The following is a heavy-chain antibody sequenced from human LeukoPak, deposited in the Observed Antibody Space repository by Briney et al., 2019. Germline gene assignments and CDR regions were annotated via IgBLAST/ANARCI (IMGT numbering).Heavy chain of an antibody. Sequence: SETLSLTCTVSGGSISSSSYYWGWIRQPPGKGLEWIGSIYYSGSTYYNPSLKSRVTISVDTSKDQFSLKLSSVTAADTAVYYCARVYSSGWYDAFDIWGQGTMVTVSS. J-gene: IGHJ3*02. V-gene: IGHV4-39*07. CDR1: GGSISSSSYY. CDR2: IYYSGST. D-gene: IGHD6-19*01. CDR3: ARVYSSGWYDAFDI.